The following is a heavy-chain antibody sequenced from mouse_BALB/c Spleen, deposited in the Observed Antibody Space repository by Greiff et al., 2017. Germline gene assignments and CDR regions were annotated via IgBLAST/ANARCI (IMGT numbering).Heavy chain of an antibody. CDR1: GYAFSSYW. J-gene: IGHJ2*01. Sequence: VQGVESGAELVRPGSSVKISCKASGYAFSSYWMNWVKQRPGQGLEWIGQIYPGDGDTNYNGKFKGKATLTADKSSSTAYMQLSSLTSEDSAVYFCARPYYGYYFDYWGQGTTLTVSS. D-gene: IGHD1-1*01. V-gene: IGHV1-80*01. CDR2: IYPGDGDT. CDR3: ARPYYGYYFDY.